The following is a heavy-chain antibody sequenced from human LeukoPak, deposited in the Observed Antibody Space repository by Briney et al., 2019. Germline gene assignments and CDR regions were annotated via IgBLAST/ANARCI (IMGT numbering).Heavy chain of an antibody. CDR1: GYTFTSYE. J-gene: IGHJ3*02. CDR3: ARSRWLQLDAFDI. CDR2: MNPNSGNT. V-gene: IGHV1-8*01. Sequence: ASVKVSCKASGYTFTSYEINWVRQATGQGLERMGWMNPNSGNTGYAQKFQGRVTMTRNTSISTAYMELSSLRSEDTAVYYCARSRWLQLDAFDIWGQGTMVTVSS. D-gene: IGHD5-24*01.